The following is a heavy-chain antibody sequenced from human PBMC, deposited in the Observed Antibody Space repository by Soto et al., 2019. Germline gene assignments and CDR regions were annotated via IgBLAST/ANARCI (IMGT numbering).Heavy chain of an antibody. Sequence: QVQLVQSGAEVKKPGSSVKVSCKASGGTFSIYTISWVRQAPGHGLEWMGGSANSAQKFQGRLTVTADESTSTVYLELSSLTSEDTAVYYCAIEGPPDIAWFDPWGQGTLVSVSS. D-gene: IGHD2-15*01. CDR3: AIEGPPDIAWFDP. CDR2: SA. J-gene: IGHJ5*02. V-gene: IGHV1-69*01. CDR1: GGTFSIYT.